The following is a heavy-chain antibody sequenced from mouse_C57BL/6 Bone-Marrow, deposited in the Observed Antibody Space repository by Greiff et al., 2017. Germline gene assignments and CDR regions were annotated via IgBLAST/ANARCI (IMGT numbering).Heavy chain of an antibody. V-gene: IGHV1-9*01. Sequence: VQLQQSGAELMKPGASVKLSCKATGYTFTGYWIEWVKPRPGPGLEWIGEILPGSGSTNYNEKFKGKATFTADTSSNTAYMQLSSLTTEDSAIYYFARSTTVVAGDAMDYWGQGTSGPASS. CDR3: ARSTTVVAGDAMDY. CDR2: ILPGSGST. J-gene: IGHJ4*01. CDR1: GYTFTGYW. D-gene: IGHD1-1*01.